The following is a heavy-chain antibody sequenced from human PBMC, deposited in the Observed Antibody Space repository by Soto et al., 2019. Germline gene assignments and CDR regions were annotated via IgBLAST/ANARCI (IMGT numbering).Heavy chain of an antibody. V-gene: IGHV3-20*04. J-gene: IGHJ5*02. CDR2: INWNGGST. CDR3: AKDPHGTIIYHWFDP. Sequence: PGGSLRLSCAASGFTFDDYGMSWVRQAPGKGLEWVSGINWNGGSTGYADSVKGRFTISRDNAKNTLYLQMNSLRAEDTAVYYCAKDPHGTIIYHWFDPWGQGTLVTVSS. CDR1: GFTFDDYG. D-gene: IGHD2-2*02.